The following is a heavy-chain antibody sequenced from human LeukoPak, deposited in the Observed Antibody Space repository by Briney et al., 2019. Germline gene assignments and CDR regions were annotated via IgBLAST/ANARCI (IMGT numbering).Heavy chain of an antibody. D-gene: IGHD2/OR15-2a*01. Sequence: SETLSLTCTVSDGSVSNYYWNWIRQPAGKGLEWIGRIYNGGSTNYNPSLESRVTISLDRSKNQFSLKLTSVTAADTAVYYCAKSISMDFEYWGQGTLVTVSS. CDR2: IYNGGST. J-gene: IGHJ4*02. CDR3: AKSISMDFEY. V-gene: IGHV4-4*07. CDR1: DGSVSNYY.